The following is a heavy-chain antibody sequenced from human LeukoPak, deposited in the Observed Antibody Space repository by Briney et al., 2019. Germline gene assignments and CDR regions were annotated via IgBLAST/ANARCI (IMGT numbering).Heavy chain of an antibody. V-gene: IGHV4-31*03. D-gene: IGHD2-15*01. CDR3: ARDPLRDCSGGSCPRSGAFDI. CDR1: GGSISSGGYY. Sequence: EPSQTLSLTCTVSGGSISSGGYYWSWIRQHPGKGLEWIGYIYYSGSTYYNPSLKSRVTISVDTSKNQFSLKLSSVTAADTAVYYCARDPLRDCSGGSCPRSGAFDIWGQGTMVTVSS. J-gene: IGHJ3*02. CDR2: IYYSGST.